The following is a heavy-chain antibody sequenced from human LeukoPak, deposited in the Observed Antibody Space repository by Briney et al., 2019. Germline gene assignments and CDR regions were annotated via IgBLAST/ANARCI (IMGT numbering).Heavy chain of an antibody. CDR3: AHRRAYYYDSSGDY. CDR1: GGSFSCYY. D-gene: IGHD3-22*01. CDR2: INHSGST. Sequence: PSETLSLTCAVYGGSFSCYYWSWIRQPPGKGLEWIGEINHSGSTNYNPSLKSRVTISVDTSKNQFSLKLSSVTAADTAVYYCAHRRAYYYDSSGDYWGQGTLVTVSS. J-gene: IGHJ4*02. V-gene: IGHV4-34*01.